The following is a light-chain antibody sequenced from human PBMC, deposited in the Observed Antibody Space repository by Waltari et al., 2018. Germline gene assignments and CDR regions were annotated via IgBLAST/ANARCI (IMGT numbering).Light chain of an antibody. J-gene: IGKJ2*01. CDR2: AAS. Sequence: IQMTQSPSALSASVGDTVTLSCRASQNIYYNLAWYQQKPGKAPELLIYAASSLQSGFPSRFSGSGSGTEFTLIITTLQPKDSAIYFCQHYYDNPPIFGQGTKVEI. CDR1: QNIYYN. V-gene: IGKV1-6*02. CDR3: QHYYDNPPI.